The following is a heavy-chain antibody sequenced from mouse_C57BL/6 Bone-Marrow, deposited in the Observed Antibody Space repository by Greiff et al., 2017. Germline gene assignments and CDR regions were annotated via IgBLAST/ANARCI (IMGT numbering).Heavy chain of an antibody. Sequence: QVQLQQSGAELVKPGASVKLSCKASGYTFTEYTIHWVKQRSGQGLQWIGWFYPGSGSIKYNEKFKDKATLTADKSSSTVYMELSRLTSEDSAVYFCARHETSSYYGNHGAMDYWGQGTSVTVSS. V-gene: IGHV1-62-2*01. CDR2: FYPGSGSI. CDR1: GYTFTEYT. CDR3: ARHETSSYYGNHGAMDY. D-gene: IGHD2-10*01. J-gene: IGHJ4*01.